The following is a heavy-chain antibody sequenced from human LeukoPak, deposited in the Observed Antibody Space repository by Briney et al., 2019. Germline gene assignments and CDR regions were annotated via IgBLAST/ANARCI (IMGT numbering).Heavy chain of an antibody. CDR1: GYTLTELS. CDR3: ATRRGGGFGSRFGELWRDYYYYYYMDA. CDR2: FDPEDGET. D-gene: IGHD3-10*01. Sequence: ASVKVSCKVSGYTLTELSMHWVRQAPGKGLEWMGGFDPEDGETIYAQKFQGRVTMTEDTSTDTAYMELSSLRSEDTAVYYCATRRGGGFGSRFGELWRDYYYYYYMDAWGKGTTVTVSS. J-gene: IGHJ6*03. V-gene: IGHV1-24*01.